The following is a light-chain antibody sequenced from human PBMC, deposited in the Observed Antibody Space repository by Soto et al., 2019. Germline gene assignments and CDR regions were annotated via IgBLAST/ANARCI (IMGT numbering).Light chain of an antibody. V-gene: IGKV1-33*01. CDR2: DAS. J-gene: IGKJ4*01. CDR1: QDISNY. CDR3: QQYENLPLT. Sequence: DIQTTPTPSSRCASLRPVHTLSCQASQDISNYLNWYQHKPGKAPQLLIYDASSLETGAPPRFSGSGSGTEFAFTISSLQPEDTATYYCQQYENLPLTFGGGTKVDIK.